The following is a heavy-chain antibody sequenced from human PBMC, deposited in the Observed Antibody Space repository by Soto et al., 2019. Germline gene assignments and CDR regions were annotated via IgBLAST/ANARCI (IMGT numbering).Heavy chain of an antibody. CDR3: AXXXXXXXXXXYFDL. J-gene: IGHJ2*01. CDR2: ISANNGKT. V-gene: IGHV1-18*01. CDR1: GYTFTNYG. Sequence: QVQLVQSGAEVKKPGASVKVSCKASGYTFTNYGISWARQAPGQGLEWMGWISANNGKTNYAQNVQGRVTMTTDTSTTTAYMELRSXXSDDTXXYYXAXXXXXXXXXXYFDLWGRGTLVTVSS.